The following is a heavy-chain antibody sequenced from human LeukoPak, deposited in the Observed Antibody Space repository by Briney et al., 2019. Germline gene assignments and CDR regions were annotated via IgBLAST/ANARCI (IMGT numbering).Heavy chain of an antibody. D-gene: IGHD3-3*01. V-gene: IGHV4-38-2*01. CDR3: ARGNTIFGVVIFPSGFDP. Sequence: SETLSLTCAVSGYSISSGYYWGWIRQPPGKGLEWIGSIYHSGSTYYNPSLKSRVTISVDTSKNQFSLKPSSVTAADTAVYYCARGNTIFGVVIFPSGFDPWGQGTLVTVSS. CDR1: GYSISSGYY. J-gene: IGHJ5*02. CDR2: IYHSGST.